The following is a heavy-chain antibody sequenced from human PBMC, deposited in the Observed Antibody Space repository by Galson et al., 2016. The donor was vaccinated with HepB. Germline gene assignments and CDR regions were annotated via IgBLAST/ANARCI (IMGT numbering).Heavy chain of an antibody. D-gene: IGHD6-19*01. CDR3: ARVRRGSGWYNDY. CDR1: GFALSKSW. V-gene: IGHV3-7*01. Sequence: SLRHPCAVSGFALSKSWMSWVRQAPGKGLEWVADQKEDGSESYFVDPVKGRFTVSRDNAKNSLYLQMNSLRVDGTAVYYCARVRRGSGWYNDYWGQGTLVTVSS. CDR2: QKEDGSES. J-gene: IGHJ4*02.